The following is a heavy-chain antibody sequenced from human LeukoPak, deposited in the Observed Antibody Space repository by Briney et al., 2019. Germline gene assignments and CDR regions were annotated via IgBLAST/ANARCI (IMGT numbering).Heavy chain of an antibody. Sequence: GGSLRLSCAASGFTFSSYNMNWVRQAPQEGLEWVSSISSSSSYIYCADSVKGRYTISRDNAKNSLYLRMNSLRAEDTAVYYCARGMYYYGSGSSFDNWGQGTLVTVSS. J-gene: IGHJ4*02. D-gene: IGHD3-10*01. CDR1: GFTFSSYN. V-gene: IGHV3-21*01. CDR3: ARGMYYYGSGSSFDN. CDR2: ISSSSSYI.